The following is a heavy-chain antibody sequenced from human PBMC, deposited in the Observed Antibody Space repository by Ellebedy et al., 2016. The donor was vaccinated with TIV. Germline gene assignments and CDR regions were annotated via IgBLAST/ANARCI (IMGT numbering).Heavy chain of an antibody. J-gene: IGHJ4*02. CDR3: ARGSTIFGVVFHDY. V-gene: IGHV3-48*02. CDR2: ISSSSSAI. CDR1: GFAFSSYN. Sequence: GESLKISCEASGFAFSSYNMNWVRQAPGKGLEWVSYISSSSSAIYYADSVEGRFTISRDNAKKSLYLQMNSLRDEDTAVYYCARGSTIFGVVFHDYWGQGTLVTVSS. D-gene: IGHD3-3*01.